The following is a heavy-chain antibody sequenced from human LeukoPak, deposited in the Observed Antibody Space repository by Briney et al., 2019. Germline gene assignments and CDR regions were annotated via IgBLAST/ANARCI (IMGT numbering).Heavy chain of an antibody. CDR2: IYSGGST. V-gene: IGHV3-53*01. Sequence: GGSLRLSCAASGFTVSSNYMSWVRQAPGKGLEWVSVIYSGGSTYYADSVKGRFTISRDNPKNTLYLQMNSLRAEDTAVYHCARAPGYSYGLDYWGQGTLVTVSS. CDR1: GFTVSSNY. CDR3: ARAPGYSYGLDY. J-gene: IGHJ4*02. D-gene: IGHD5-18*01.